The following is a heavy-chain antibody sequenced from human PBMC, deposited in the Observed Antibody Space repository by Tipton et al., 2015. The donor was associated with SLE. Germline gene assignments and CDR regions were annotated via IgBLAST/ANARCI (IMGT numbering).Heavy chain of an antibody. D-gene: IGHD5-18*01. CDR1: GGSISSGSYY. V-gene: IGHV4-61*02. Sequence: TLSLTCTVSGGSISSGSYYWSWIRQPAGKALEWIGRIYTSGSTNYTPSLKSRVTISVDTSKNQFSLKLSSVTAADTAVYYCARYSYGSLNWFDPWGQGTLVTVSS. CDR3: ARYSYGSLNWFDP. J-gene: IGHJ5*02. CDR2: IYTSGST.